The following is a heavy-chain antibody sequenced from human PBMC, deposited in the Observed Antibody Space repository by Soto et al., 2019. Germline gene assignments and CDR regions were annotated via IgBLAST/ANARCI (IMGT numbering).Heavy chain of an antibody. CDR2: IYYSGST. J-gene: IGHJ5*02. V-gene: IGHV4-31*03. CDR1: GGSISSGGYY. CDR3: ARDSGYCISTSCYEWFDP. Sequence: PSETLSLTCTVSGGSISSGGYYWSWIRQHPGKGLEWIGYIYYSGSTYYNPSLKSRVTISVDTSKNQFSLKLSSVTAADTAVYNCARDSGYCISTSCYEWFDPWGQGTLVTVSS. D-gene: IGHD2-2*01.